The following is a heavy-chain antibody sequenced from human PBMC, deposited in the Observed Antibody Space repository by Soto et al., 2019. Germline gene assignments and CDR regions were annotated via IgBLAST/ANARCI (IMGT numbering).Heavy chain of an antibody. CDR3: STDNTRYYGAEWFDP. CDR2: IKSKADGGTI. D-gene: IGHD3-10*01. Sequence: EVQLVESGGGLVKPGGSLRLSCGASGFTFTNAWMSWVRQAPGKGLEWXGRIKSKADGGTIDYAAPVKGRFTISRDDPXXXXXLXXXXXXXXXXXXXXXSTDNTRYYGAEWFDPWGQGTLVTVSS. CDR1: GFTFTNAW. J-gene: IGHJ5*02. V-gene: IGHV3-15*01.